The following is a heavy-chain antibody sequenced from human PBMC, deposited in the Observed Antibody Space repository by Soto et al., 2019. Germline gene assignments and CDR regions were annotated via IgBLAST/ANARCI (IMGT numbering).Heavy chain of an antibody. CDR3: TTYIGGRGLWNVFDI. Sequence: PGGSLRLSCAASGFTFSNAWMSWVRQAPGKGLEWVGRIKSKTDGGTTDYAAPVKGRFTISRDDSKNTLYLQMNSLKTEDTAVYYCTTYIGGRGLWNVFDIWGQGTMVTVSS. D-gene: IGHD3-16*01. CDR1: GFTFSNAW. J-gene: IGHJ3*02. V-gene: IGHV3-15*01. CDR2: IKSKTDGGTT.